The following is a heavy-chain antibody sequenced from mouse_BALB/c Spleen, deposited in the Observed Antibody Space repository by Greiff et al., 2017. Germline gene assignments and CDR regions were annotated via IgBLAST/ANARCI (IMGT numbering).Heavy chain of an antibody. Sequence: QVQLQQSGAELARPGASVKLSCKASGYTFTDFYINWVQQRPGQGLEWIGEIYPGSGNTYYNEKFKGKATLTADKSSSTAYMQLSSLTSEDSAVYFCARGIYYDYDWFAYWGQGTLVTVSA. CDR2: IYPGSGNT. V-gene: IGHV1-77*01. CDR1: GYTFTDFY. CDR3: ARGIYYDYDWFAY. D-gene: IGHD2-4*01. J-gene: IGHJ3*01.